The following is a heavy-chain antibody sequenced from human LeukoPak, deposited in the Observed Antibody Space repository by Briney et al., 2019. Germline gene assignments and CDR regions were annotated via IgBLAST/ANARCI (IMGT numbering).Heavy chain of an antibody. CDR2: ITSGVGIT. D-gene: IGHD6-13*01. Sequence: PGGSLRLSCAASGFTFSSYAMSWVRQAPGKGLEWVSIITSGVGITYYADSVKGRFTISRDNAKNSLYLQMNSLRDEDTAVYYCARDSIPAAGRDFDYWGQGTLVTVSS. J-gene: IGHJ4*02. V-gene: IGHV3-23*01. CDR3: ARDSIPAAGRDFDY. CDR1: GFTFSSYA.